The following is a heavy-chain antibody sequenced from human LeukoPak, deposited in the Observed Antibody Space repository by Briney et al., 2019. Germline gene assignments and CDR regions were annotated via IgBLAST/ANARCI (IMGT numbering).Heavy chain of an antibody. CDR2: INPSGGST. D-gene: IGHD3-16*01. CDR1: GYTFTSYY. Sequence: ASVKVSCKASGYTFTSYYMHWVRQAPGQGLEWMGIINPSGGSTSYAQKFQGRVTMTRDMSTSTVYMELSSLRSEDTAVYYCARDWGQLNYYMDVWGKGTTVTVSS. J-gene: IGHJ6*03. V-gene: IGHV1-46*01. CDR3: ARDWGQLNYYMDV.